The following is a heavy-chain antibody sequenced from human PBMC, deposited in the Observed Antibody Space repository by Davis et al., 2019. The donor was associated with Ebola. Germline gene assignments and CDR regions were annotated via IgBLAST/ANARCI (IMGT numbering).Heavy chain of an antibody. J-gene: IGHJ4*02. CDR2: ISYDGSNK. Sequence: PGGSLRLSCAASGFTFSSYGMHWVRQAPGKGLEWVAVISYDGSNKYYADSVKGRFTISRDNSKSTLYLQMNSLRAEDTAVYYCARDLRLLWFGGAFDYWGQGTLVTVSS. CDR1: GFTFSSYG. D-gene: IGHD3-10*01. V-gene: IGHV3-30*03. CDR3: ARDLRLLWFGGAFDY.